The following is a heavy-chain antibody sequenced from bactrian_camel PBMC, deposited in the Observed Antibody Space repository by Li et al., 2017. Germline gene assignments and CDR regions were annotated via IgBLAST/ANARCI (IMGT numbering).Heavy chain of an antibody. CDR2: ISDDGAET. D-gene: IGHD2*01. J-gene: IGHJ4*01. V-gene: IGHV3S6*01. Sequence: HVQLVESGGGLVHPGGSLRLSCAAAGFTFSNHGMRWVRQAPGKGLEWVSSISDDGAETYYTASMKGRFAISRDNVKNTVYLQIDNLEPGDSALYYCTTPPGGNWYYQSFAYWGQGTQVTVS. CDR1: GFTFSNHG. CDR3: TTPPGGNWYYQSFAY.